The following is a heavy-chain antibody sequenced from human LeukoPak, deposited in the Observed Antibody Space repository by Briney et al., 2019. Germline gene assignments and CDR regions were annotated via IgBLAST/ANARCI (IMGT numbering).Heavy chain of an antibody. Sequence: PSEALSLTCTVSGGSISSYYWSWIRQPPGKGLKWIGYIYYSGSTNYNPSLKSRVTISVDTSKNQFSLKLSSVTAADTAVYYCARERPLIAVAGTYFDYWGQGTLVTVSS. CDR2: IYYSGST. J-gene: IGHJ4*02. D-gene: IGHD6-19*01. CDR1: GGSISSYY. V-gene: IGHV4-59*01. CDR3: ARERPLIAVAGTYFDY.